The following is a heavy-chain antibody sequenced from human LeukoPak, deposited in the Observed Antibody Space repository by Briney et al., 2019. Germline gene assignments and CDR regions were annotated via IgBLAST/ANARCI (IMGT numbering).Heavy chain of an antibody. V-gene: IGHV3-66*04. CDR1: GFTVSSNY. CDR3: ASQLGYCSSTSCPEDYYYYGMDV. D-gene: IGHD2-2*01. CDR2: IYSGGST. J-gene: IGHJ6*02. Sequence: GGSLRLSCAASGFTVSSNYMSWVRQAPGKGLEWVSVIYSGGSTYYADSVKGRFTISRDNSKNTLYLQMNSLRADDTAVYYCASQLGYCSSTSCPEDYYYYGMDVWGQGTTVTVSS.